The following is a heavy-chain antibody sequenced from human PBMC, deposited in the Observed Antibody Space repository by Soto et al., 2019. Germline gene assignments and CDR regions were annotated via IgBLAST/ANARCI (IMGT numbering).Heavy chain of an antibody. D-gene: IGHD4-17*01. V-gene: IGHV2-5*02. CDR1: GFSLTTTEVA. Sequence: SGPTLVNPTQSLTLTCSFSGFSLTTTEVAVGWIRQPPGKALEWLALIYWDDDKRYSPSLKGSLTITKDTAKNQVVLTMTNMDPADIATYFCAHRTTTVTCWFDPWGQGTLVTVSS. J-gene: IGHJ5*02. CDR3: AHRTTTVTCWFDP. CDR2: IYWDDDK.